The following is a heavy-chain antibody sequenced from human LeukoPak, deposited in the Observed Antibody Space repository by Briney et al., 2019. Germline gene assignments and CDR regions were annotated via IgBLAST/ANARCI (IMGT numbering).Heavy chain of an antibody. CDR3: ARSPGGWYMDPFDT. CDR1: GFTVSNNY. Sequence: GGSLRLSCVVSGFTVSNNYMSWVRQAPRKGLEWVSLIYSGGSTYYADSVKGRFTISRDNFKNTLYLQMNTLRAEDTAVYYCARSPGGWYMDPFDTWGQGTMVIVSS. V-gene: IGHV3-53*01. J-gene: IGHJ3*02. CDR2: IYSGGST. D-gene: IGHD6-19*01.